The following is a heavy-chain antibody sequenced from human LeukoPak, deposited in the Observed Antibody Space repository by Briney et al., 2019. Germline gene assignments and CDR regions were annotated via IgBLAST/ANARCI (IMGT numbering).Heavy chain of an antibody. CDR3: AKGKGVGFWSGYNAFDI. Sequence: PSETLSLTCTVSGGSISSYYWSWIRQPPGKGLEWIGYIYYSGSTNYNPSLKSRVTISVDTSKNQFSLKLSSVTAADTAVYYCAKGKGVGFWSGYNAFDIWGQGTMVTVSS. D-gene: IGHD3-3*01. CDR2: IYYSGST. J-gene: IGHJ3*02. V-gene: IGHV4-59*01. CDR1: GGSISSYY.